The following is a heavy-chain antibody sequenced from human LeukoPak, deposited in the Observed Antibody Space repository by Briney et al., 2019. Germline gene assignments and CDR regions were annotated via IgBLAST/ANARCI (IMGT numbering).Heavy chain of an antibody. D-gene: IGHD1/OR15-1a*01. CDR1: GGSISSSSYY. CDR3: ASRTWAAAYFKH. Sequence: SSETLSLTCTVSGGSISSSSYYWGWIRQPPGKGLEWIGCIYYIGSTHYNPSLKSRVTISVDTSKNQFSLKLSSVTAADTAVYYCASRTWAAAYFKHWGQGALVTVSS. CDR2: IYYIGST. V-gene: IGHV4-39*01. J-gene: IGHJ1*01.